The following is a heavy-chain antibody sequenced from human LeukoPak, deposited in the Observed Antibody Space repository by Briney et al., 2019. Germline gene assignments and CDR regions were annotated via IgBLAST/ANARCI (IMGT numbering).Heavy chain of an antibody. Sequence: PGGSLRLSCAASGFTFSSYSMNWVREAPAKGLEWVSSISSSSSYIYYADSVKGRFTISRDNAKNSLYLQMNSLRAEDTAVYYCARDHRLGSSSWYWFDPWGQGTLVTVSS. J-gene: IGHJ5*02. CDR3: ARDHRLGSSSWYWFDP. V-gene: IGHV3-21*01. D-gene: IGHD6-13*01. CDR1: GFTFSSYS. CDR2: ISSSSSYI.